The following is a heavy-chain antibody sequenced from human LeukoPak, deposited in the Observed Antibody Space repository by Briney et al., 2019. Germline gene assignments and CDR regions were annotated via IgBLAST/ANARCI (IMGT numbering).Heavy chain of an antibody. CDR3: ARGTLYSGWSYYFDY. Sequence: PSETLSLTCTVSGDSISSRSYYWGWIRQPPGKGLEWIGSIYYSGSTYYNPSLKSRVTISVDTSKNQFSLKLSSVTAADTAVYYCARGTLYSGWSYYFDYWGQGSQVTVSS. D-gene: IGHD6-19*01. J-gene: IGHJ4*02. CDR1: GDSISSRSYY. V-gene: IGHV4-39*07. CDR2: IYYSGST.